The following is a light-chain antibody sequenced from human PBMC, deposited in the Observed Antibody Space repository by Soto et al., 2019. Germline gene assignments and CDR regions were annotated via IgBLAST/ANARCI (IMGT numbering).Light chain of an antibody. CDR2: GAS. V-gene: IGKV3-15*01. J-gene: IGKJ4*01. Sequence: EVVMKLSPATLSVSKGEGASLSCRASQSVSSNLAWYQQKPGQAPRLLIYGASTRATGIPARFSGSGSGTEFTLTISSLQSEDFAVYYCQQYNNWPRLTFGGGTKVDIK. CDR1: QSVSSN. CDR3: QQYNNWPRLT.